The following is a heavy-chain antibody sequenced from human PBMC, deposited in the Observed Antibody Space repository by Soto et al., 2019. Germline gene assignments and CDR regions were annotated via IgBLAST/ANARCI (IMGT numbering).Heavy chain of an antibody. CDR3: ARHAVVVVAAIPRDYNWFDP. J-gene: IGHJ5*02. D-gene: IGHD2-15*01. CDR1: GGSISSSSYY. CDR2: IYYSGST. V-gene: IGHV4-39*01. Sequence: QLQLQESGPGLVKPSETLSLTCTVSGGSISSSSYYWGWIRQPPGKGLEWIGSIYYSGSTYYNPSLKSRVTIAVDTSKNQCSLKLSSLTAADTAVYYCARHAVVVVAAIPRDYNWFDPWGQGTLVTVSS.